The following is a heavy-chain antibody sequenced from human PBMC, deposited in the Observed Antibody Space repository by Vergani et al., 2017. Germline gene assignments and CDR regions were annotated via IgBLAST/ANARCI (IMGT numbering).Heavy chain of an antibody. CDR1: GYIFSDYY. CDR2: ISDGGETK. D-gene: IGHD3-3*02. Sequence: QVQLVASGGGLVRPGGSLRLSCAASGYIFSDYYMTWIRQTPGKGLEWLAHISDGGETKMYAESLKGRFTVSRDNTKNLLILQMKTLKVDDTATYYCGRKQSRASFMDKPIDIWGQGTLVTVSS. CDR3: GRKQSRASFMDKPIDI. J-gene: IGHJ5*02. V-gene: IGHV3-11*01.